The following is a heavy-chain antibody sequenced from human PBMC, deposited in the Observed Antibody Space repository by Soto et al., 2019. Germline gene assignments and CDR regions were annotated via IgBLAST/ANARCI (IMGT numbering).Heavy chain of an antibody. CDR3: ARPHPPRYYYGMDV. CDR2: ISYDGSNK. CDR1: GFTFSSYA. V-gene: IGHV3-30-3*01. J-gene: IGHJ6*02. Sequence: GESLRLSCAASGFTFSSYAMHWVRQAPGKGLEWVAVISYDGSNKYYADSVKGRFTISRDNSKNTLYLQMNSLRAEDTAVYYCARPHPPRYYYGMDVWGQGTTVTVSS.